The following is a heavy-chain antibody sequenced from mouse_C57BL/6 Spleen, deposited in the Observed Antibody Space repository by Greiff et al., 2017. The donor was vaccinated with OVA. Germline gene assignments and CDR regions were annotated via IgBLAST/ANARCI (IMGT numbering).Heavy chain of an antibody. CDR1: GYSFTGYY. V-gene: IGHV1-43*01. Sequence: VQLQQSGPELVKPGASVKISCKASGYSFTGYYMHWVKQSSEKSLEWIGEINPSTGGTSYNQKFKGKATLTVDKSSSTAYMQLKSLTSEDSAVYYCARAPYYYGSSYSYAMDYWGQGTSVTVSS. CDR2: INPSTGGT. D-gene: IGHD1-1*01. J-gene: IGHJ4*01. CDR3: ARAPYYYGSSYSYAMDY.